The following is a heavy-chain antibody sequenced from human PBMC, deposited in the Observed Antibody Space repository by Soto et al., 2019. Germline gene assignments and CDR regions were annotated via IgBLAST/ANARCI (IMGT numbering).Heavy chain of an antibody. CDR3: ARDGREYYDFWSGTPQGY. D-gene: IGHD3-3*01. J-gene: IGHJ4*02. V-gene: IGHV1-69*04. Sequence: SVKVSCKASGGTFSSYTISWVRQAPGQGLEWMGRIIPILGIANYAQKFQGRVTITADKSTSTAYMELSSLRSEDTAVYYCARDGREYYDFWSGTPQGYWGQGTLVTVSS. CDR1: GGTFSSYT. CDR2: IIPILGIA.